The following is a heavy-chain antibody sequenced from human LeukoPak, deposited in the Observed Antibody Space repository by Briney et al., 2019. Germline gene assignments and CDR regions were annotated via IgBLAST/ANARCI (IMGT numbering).Heavy chain of an antibody. CDR1: GFTFSSYS. J-gene: IGHJ4*02. CDR3: ATDIRYAFDY. CDR2: INYNGDTT. Sequence: GGSLRLSCLASGFTFSSYSMYWVRQAPGKGLEHVSGINYNGDTTFYIDFVKGRFTISRDNSIDTLYLQMNSLRREDSGVYHCATDIRYAFDYWGQGILVTVSS. V-gene: IGHV3-64*04. D-gene: IGHD3-9*01.